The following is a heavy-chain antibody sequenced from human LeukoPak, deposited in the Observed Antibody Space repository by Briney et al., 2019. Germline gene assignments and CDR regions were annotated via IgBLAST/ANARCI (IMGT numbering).Heavy chain of an antibody. CDR3: AKCLIAAAGTRAEYFQH. J-gene: IGHJ1*01. CDR2: ISWDGGST. V-gene: IGHV3-43D*04. CDR1: GFTFDGYA. Sequence: PGGSLRLSCAASGFTFDGYAIHWVRQAPGKGLEWVSIISWDGGSTYYADSVKGRFTISRDNSKNSLYLQMNSLRAEDTALYYCAKCLIAAAGTRAEYFQHWGQGTLVTVSS. D-gene: IGHD6-13*01.